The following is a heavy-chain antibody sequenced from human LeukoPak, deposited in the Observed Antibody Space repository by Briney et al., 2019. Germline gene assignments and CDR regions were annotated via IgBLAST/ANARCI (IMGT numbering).Heavy chain of an antibody. CDR1: GGSISSYY. V-gene: IGHV4-34*01. CDR2: INHSGST. Sequence: SETLSLTCTVSGGSISSYYWSWIRQPPGKGLEWIGEINHSGSTNYNPSLKSRVTISVDTSKNQFSLKLSSVTAADTAVYYCAREVITMVRYNWFDPWGQGTLVTVSS. CDR3: AREVITMVRYNWFDP. J-gene: IGHJ5*02. D-gene: IGHD3-10*01.